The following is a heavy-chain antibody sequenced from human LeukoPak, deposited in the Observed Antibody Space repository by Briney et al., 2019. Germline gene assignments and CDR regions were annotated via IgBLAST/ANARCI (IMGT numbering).Heavy chain of an antibody. Sequence: SETLSLTCTVAGGSISSYYWSWIRQPPGKGLEWIGYIFYSGSTNYNPSLKSRVTISVDTSKNQFSLQLSSLNAADTAVYYCARSSSAHYYDSSGYLPSHFDYWGQGTLVTVSS. CDR3: ARSSSAHYYDSSGYLPSHFDY. V-gene: IGHV4-59*01. D-gene: IGHD3-22*01. J-gene: IGHJ4*02. CDR1: GGSISSYY. CDR2: IFYSGST.